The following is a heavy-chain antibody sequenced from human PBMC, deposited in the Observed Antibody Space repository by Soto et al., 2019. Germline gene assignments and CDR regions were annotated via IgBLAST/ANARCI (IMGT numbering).Heavy chain of an antibody. CDR1: GFTFSSYS. D-gene: IGHD3-22*01. Sequence: GGSLRLSCAASGFTFSSYSMNWVRQAPGKGLEWVSYISSSSSTIYYADSVKGRFTISRDNAKNSLYLQMNSLRDEDTAVYYCARDPHYYDSSGYPRYFDYWGQGTLVTVSS. J-gene: IGHJ4*02. CDR3: ARDPHYYDSSGYPRYFDY. V-gene: IGHV3-48*02. CDR2: ISSSSSTI.